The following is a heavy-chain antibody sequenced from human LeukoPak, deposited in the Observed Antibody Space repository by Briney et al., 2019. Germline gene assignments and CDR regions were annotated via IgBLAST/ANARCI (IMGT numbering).Heavy chain of an antibody. CDR1: GYSISSGYY. CDR3: ARGRLGYDFDY. V-gene: IGHV4-38-2*02. Sequence: SETLSLTCTVSGYSISSGYYWGWIRQPPGKGLEWIGEINHSGSTNYNPSLKSRVTISVDTSKNQFSLKLSSVTAADTAVYYCARGRLGYDFDYWGQGTLVTVSS. D-gene: IGHD3-16*01. J-gene: IGHJ4*02. CDR2: INHSGST.